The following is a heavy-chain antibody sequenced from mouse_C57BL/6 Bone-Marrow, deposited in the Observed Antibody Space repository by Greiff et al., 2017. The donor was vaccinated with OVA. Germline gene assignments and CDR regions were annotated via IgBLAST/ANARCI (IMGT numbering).Heavy chain of an antibody. Sequence: VHVKQSGPELVKPGASVKISCKASGYTFTDYYMNWVKQSHGKSLEWIGDINPNNGGTSYNQKFKGKATLTVDKSSSTAYMELRSLTSEDSAVYYCARSGYYGSSPYFDVWGTGTTVTVSS. CDR1: GYTFTDYY. J-gene: IGHJ1*03. V-gene: IGHV1-26*01. D-gene: IGHD1-1*01. CDR2: INPNNGGT. CDR3: ARSGYYGSSPYFDV.